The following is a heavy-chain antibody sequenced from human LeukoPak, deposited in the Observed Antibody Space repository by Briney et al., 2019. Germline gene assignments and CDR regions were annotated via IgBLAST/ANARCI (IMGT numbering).Heavy chain of an antibody. CDR3: ARIAAAGHSDY. J-gene: IGHJ4*02. CDR2: IIPIFGTA. V-gene: IGHV1-69*13. D-gene: IGHD6-13*01. CDR1: GYTFTSYA. Sequence: SVKVSCKASGYTFTSYAISWVRQAPGQGLEWMGGIIPIFGTANYAQKFQGRVTITADESTSTAYMELSSLRSEDTAVYYCARIAAAGHSDYWGQGTLVTVSS.